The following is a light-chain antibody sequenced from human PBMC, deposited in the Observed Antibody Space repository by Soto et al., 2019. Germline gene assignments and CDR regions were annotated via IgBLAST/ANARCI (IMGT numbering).Light chain of an antibody. CDR3: QQYGNSPGFT. CDR2: SAS. V-gene: IGKV3-15*01. CDR1: QSISDT. Sequence: EIVMTQSPATLSVSPGGRATLSCRASQSISDTLAWYQQKPGQAPRLLIYSASRRATGFPGRFSGSGSGTDFTLTISRLEPEDFAVYYCQQYGNSPGFTFGQGTRLEIK. J-gene: IGKJ5*01.